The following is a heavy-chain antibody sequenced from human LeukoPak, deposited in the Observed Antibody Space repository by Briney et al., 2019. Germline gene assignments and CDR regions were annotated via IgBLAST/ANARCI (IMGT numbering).Heavy chain of an antibody. V-gene: IGHV4-38-2*01. CDR2: IYHSGST. D-gene: IGHD3-9*01. Sequence: GSLRLSCAASGFTLTNAWMSWVRQAPGKGLEWIGSIYHSGSTYNNPSLKSGVTISVDTSKNQFSLKLRSVTAADTAVYYCARVRYDIVTGYLGAFDYWGQGTLVTVSS. CDR1: GFTLTNAW. J-gene: IGHJ4*02. CDR3: ARVRYDIVTGYLGAFDY.